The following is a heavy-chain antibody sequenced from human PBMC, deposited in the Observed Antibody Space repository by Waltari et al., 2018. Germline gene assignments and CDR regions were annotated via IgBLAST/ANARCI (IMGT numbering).Heavy chain of an antibody. J-gene: IGHJ4*02. V-gene: IGHV3-30*18. D-gene: IGHD1-26*01. Sequence: QVQLVESGDGVVPPGRSLRLSCAASGFTLRCYGMHLVRPPPGKVREWVAVIWYDGSNKDYADSVKGRFTISRDNSKNTLYLQMNSLRAEDTAMYYCAKDSEVGATGGGLDYWGQGTLVTVSS. CDR1: GFTLRCYG. CDR3: AKDSEVGATGGGLDY. CDR2: IWYDGSNK.